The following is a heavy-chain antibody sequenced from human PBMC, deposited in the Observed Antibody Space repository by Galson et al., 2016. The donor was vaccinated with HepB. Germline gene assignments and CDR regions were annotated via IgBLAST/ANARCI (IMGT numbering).Heavy chain of an antibody. CDR1: GYTFTTYS. D-gene: IGHD3-3*01. Sequence: SGYTFTTYSINWIRQAPGQGLEWMGWINTDTGSPTYGQDFTRRFVFSLDTSVNTAYLQISNLKPEDTAVYYCARENDFWSGDFSPFDPWGQGTLVIVSS. J-gene: IGHJ5*02. CDR2: INTDTGSP. V-gene: IGHV7-4-1*02. CDR3: ARENDFWSGDFSPFDP.